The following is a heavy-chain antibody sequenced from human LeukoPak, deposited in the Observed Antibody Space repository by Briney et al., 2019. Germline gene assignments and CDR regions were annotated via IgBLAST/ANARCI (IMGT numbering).Heavy chain of an antibody. CDR1: GYTFTSYY. J-gene: IGHJ4*02. Sequence: GSSVKVCCNASGYTFTSYYMHLVRHAHGQGLELMGIINPSSGSSSYAQEFQGRGTITRDTSTSSVYMELISLSYADTAVYYCARSSHDSSGYYPKGVNFDDWGQGTLVTVSS. CDR2: INPSSGSS. V-gene: IGHV1-46*01. D-gene: IGHD3-22*01. CDR3: ARSSHDSSGYYPKGVNFDD.